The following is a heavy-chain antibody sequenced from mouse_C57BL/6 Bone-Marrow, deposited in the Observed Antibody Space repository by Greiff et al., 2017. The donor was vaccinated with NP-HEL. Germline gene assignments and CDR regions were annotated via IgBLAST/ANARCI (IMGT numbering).Heavy chain of an antibody. V-gene: IGHV1-19*01. J-gene: IGHJ3*01. CDR1: GYTFTDYY. CDR3: ARSNWDGAWFAY. D-gene: IGHD4-1*01. Sequence: EVQLQQSGPVLVKPGASVKMSCKASGYTFTDYYMNWVKQSHGKSLEWIGVINPYNGGTSYNQKFKGKATLTVDKSSSTAYMELNSLTSEDSAVYYCARSNWDGAWFAYWGQGTLVTVSA. CDR2: INPYNGGT.